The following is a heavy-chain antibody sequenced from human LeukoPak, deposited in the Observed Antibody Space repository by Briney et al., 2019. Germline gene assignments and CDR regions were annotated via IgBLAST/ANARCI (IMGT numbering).Heavy chain of an antibody. CDR2: ISISGSSI. CDR3: AKDLTYYYDSSGYYFDY. Sequence: GGSLRLSCSASGFTFSSYEMNWVRQAPGKGLEWVSYISISGSSIYYADSAKGRFTISRDNSKNTLYLQMNSLRAEDTAVYYCAKDLTYYYDSSGYYFDYWGQGTLVTVSS. V-gene: IGHV3-48*03. D-gene: IGHD3-22*01. CDR1: GFTFSSYE. J-gene: IGHJ4*02.